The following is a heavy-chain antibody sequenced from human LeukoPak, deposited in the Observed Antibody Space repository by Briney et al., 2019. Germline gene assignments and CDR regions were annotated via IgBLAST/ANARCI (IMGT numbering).Heavy chain of an antibody. V-gene: IGHV3-21*01. Sequence: GGSLRLSCAASGFTFSSYSMNWGRQAPGKGLEWVSSISSSSSYIYYADSVKGRFTISRDNAKNSLYLQMNSLRAEDTAVYYCARDQGGYSGYDWYYWGQGTLVTVSS. J-gene: IGHJ4*02. CDR1: GFTFSSYS. D-gene: IGHD5-12*01. CDR2: ISSSSSYI. CDR3: ARDQGGYSGYDWYY.